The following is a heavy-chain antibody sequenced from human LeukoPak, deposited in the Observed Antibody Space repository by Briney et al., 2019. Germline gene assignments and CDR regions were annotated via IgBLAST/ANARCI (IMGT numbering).Heavy chain of an antibody. J-gene: IGHJ5*02. V-gene: IGHV1-2*02. Sequence: RASVKVSCKASGYTFTGYYMHWVRQAPGQGLEWMGWINPNSGGTNYAQKFQGRVTMTRDTSISTAYMELSRLRSDDTALYYCARAAIDANWFDPWGQGTLVTVSS. D-gene: IGHD5-18*01. CDR1: GYTFTGYY. CDR3: ARAAIDANWFDP. CDR2: INPNSGGT.